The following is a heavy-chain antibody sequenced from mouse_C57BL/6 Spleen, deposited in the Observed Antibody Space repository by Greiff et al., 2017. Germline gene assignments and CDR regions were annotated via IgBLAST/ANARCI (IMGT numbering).Heavy chain of an antibody. CDR2: IYPRSGNT. D-gene: IGHD2-4*01. Sequence: QVQLQQSGAELARPGASVKLSCKASGYTFTSYGISGVKQRTGQGLEWIGEIYPRSGNTYYNEKFKGKATLTADKSSSTSYMERRSLTSEDSAVYFCARWPYDYDETGFAYWGQGTLVTVSA. V-gene: IGHV1-81*01. J-gene: IGHJ3*01. CDR3: ARWPYDYDETGFAY. CDR1: GYTFTSYG.